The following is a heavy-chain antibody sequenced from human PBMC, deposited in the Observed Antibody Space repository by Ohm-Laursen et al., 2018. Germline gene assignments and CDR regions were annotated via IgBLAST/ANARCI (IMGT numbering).Heavy chain of an antibody. CDR3: ARGRKLSYVDRAYNWFDP. D-gene: IGHD2-2*01. Sequence: GTLSLTWAVYGGSFSGYYWSWIRQPPGKGLEWIGEINHSGSTNYNPSLKSRVTISVDTSKNQFSLKLSSVTAADTAVYYCARGRKLSYVDRAYNWFDPWGQGTLVTVSS. CDR2: INHSGST. V-gene: IGHV4-34*01. CDR1: GGSFSGYY. J-gene: IGHJ5*02.